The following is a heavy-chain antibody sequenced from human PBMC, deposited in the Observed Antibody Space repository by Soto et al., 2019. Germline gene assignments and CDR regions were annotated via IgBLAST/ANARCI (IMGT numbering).Heavy chain of an antibody. V-gene: IGHV4-31*03. D-gene: IGHD2-15*01. CDR1: GGSISSGNYY. CDR2: IFYSGST. CDR3: ARGGSGDIVVVAAIDY. J-gene: IGHJ4*02. Sequence: QVQLQESGPGLVKPSQTLSLTCTVSGGSISSGNYYWSWIRQHPGKGLEWIGYIFYSGSTYYNPSVQSRVTISVDTSKNQFSLKLRSATAADTAVYYCARGGSGDIVVVAAIDYWGQGPLVTVSS.